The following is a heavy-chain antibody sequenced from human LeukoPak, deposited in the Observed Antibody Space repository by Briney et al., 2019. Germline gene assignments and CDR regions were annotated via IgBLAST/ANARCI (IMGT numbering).Heavy chain of an antibody. V-gene: IGHV1-69*13. CDR3: ARDSSGDDAFDI. CDR2: IIPIFGTA. CDR1: GGTFSSYA. J-gene: IGHJ3*02. Sequence: SVKVSFKASGGTFSSYAISWVRQAPGQGLEWMGGIIPIFGTANYAQKFQGRVTITADESTSTAYMELSSLRSEDTAVYYCARDSSGDDAFDIWGQGTMVTVSS. D-gene: IGHD6-19*01.